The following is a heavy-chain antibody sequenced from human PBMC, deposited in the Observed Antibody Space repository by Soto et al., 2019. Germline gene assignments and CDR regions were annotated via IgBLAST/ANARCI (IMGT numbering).Heavy chain of an antibody. CDR1: RFXFSSYC. Sequence: GGSLRLWCVFSRFXFSSYCMQWGRHAPGRGLEWVAVISYDGSNKYYADSVKGRFTISRDNSKNTLYLQMNSLRAEDTAVYYCARSSSGYYASWGQGPLVTVSS. CDR2: ISYDGSNK. V-gene: IGHV3-30-3*01. D-gene: IGHD3-22*01. J-gene: IGHJ5*02. CDR3: ARSSSGYYAS.